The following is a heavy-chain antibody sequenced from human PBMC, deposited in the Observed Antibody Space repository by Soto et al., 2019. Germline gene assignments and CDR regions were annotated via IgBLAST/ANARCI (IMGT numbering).Heavy chain of an antibody. J-gene: IGHJ4*02. CDR1: GFTFDDYA. V-gene: IGHV3-9*01. Sequence: GGSLRLSCVASGFTFDDYAMHWVRQAPGKGLEWVSGISWNSGSIGYADSVKGRFTISRDNAKNSLYLQMNSLRAEDTALYYCAKDFGYRFPLYFDYWGQGTLVTVSS. CDR3: AKDFGYRFPLYFDY. D-gene: IGHD2-2*03. CDR2: ISWNSGSI.